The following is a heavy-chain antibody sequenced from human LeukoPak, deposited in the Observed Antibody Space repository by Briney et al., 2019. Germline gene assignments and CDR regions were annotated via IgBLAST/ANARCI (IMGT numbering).Heavy chain of an antibody. CDR1: GFTFSDYF. CDR2: VSSSTYT. J-gene: IGHJ4*02. Sequence: RGSLRLSRAASGFTFSDYFMRWIRQAPGKGLEWVSYVSSSTYTNYADSVKGRFTISRDNAKNSLYLQVNSLKTEDTAVYYCARERDFAMYYWGQGTLVTVSS. CDR3: ARERDFAMYY. V-gene: IGHV3-11*05.